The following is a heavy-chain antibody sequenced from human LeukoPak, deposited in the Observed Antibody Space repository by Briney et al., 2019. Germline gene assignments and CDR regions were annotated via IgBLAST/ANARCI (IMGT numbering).Heavy chain of an antibody. V-gene: IGHV4-4*07. CDR1: SGSISIYF. Sequence: SETLSLTCTFSSGSISIYFWTWIRQPAGEGLEWLGRVSTTGDTSYNPSLKSRVTMSVDTSKNQFSLKLSSVTAADTAVYFCARDCTSGSYYHTLCDPWGQGALVTVSS. CDR2: VSTTGDT. CDR3: ARDCTSGSYYHTLCDP. J-gene: IGHJ5*02. D-gene: IGHD3-10*01.